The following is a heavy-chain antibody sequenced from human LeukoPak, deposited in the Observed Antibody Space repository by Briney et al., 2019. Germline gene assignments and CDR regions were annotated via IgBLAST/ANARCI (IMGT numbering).Heavy chain of an antibody. J-gene: IGHJ4*02. V-gene: IGHV3-23*01. CDR3: AKGPRSVVPAAIGDY. D-gene: IGHD2-2*01. Sequence: GGSLRLSCAASGFTFSSYSMNWVRQAPGKGLEWVSAISGSGGSTYYADSVKGRFTISRDNSKNTLYLQMNSLRAEDTAVYYCAKGPRSVVPAAIGDYWGQGTLVTVSS. CDR1: GFTFSSYS. CDR2: ISGSGGST.